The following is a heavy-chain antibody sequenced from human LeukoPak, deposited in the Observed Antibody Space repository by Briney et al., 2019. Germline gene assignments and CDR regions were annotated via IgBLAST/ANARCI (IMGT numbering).Heavy chain of an antibody. J-gene: IGHJ4*02. Sequence: GGSLRLSCAASGFTFDDYTMHWVRQAPGKGPEWVSRISWDGSSTYYADSMKGRFTVSRDNSRNSLYLQMNSLRTEDTALYYCAKGLDAAIAGAIDYWGQGTLVTVSS. D-gene: IGHD5-18*01. CDR3: AKGLDAAIAGAIDY. V-gene: IGHV3-43*01. CDR2: ISWDGSST. CDR1: GFTFDDYT.